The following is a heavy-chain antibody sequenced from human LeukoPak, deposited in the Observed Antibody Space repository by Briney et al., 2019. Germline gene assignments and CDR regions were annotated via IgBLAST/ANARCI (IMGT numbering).Heavy chain of an antibody. D-gene: IGHD3-3*01. V-gene: IGHV1-46*01. CDR3: ARDFGFRSGHFEY. CDR1: GYTFTSYY. Sequence: ASVKVSCKASGYTFTSYYMHWVRQAPGQGLEWVGMMNLSGGSTSYAQKFQGRVTMTRDTSTSTVYMELSSLRSEDTAVYYCARDFGFRSGHFEYWGQGALVTVSP. CDR2: MNLSGGST. J-gene: IGHJ4*02.